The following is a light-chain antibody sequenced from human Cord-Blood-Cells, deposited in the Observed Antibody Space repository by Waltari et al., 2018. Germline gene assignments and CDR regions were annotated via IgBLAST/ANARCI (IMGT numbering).Light chain of an antibody. Sequence: AIRMTQSPSSLSASTGDRVTITCRASQGISSYLAWYQQKPGKAPKLLIYAPSTLQSVVPLMFRGSGSGTDFTLTILCLQSEDFATYYCQQYYIYPWTFGQGTKVEIK. J-gene: IGKJ1*01. V-gene: IGKV1-8*01. CDR3: QQYYIYPWT. CDR2: APS. CDR1: QGISSY.